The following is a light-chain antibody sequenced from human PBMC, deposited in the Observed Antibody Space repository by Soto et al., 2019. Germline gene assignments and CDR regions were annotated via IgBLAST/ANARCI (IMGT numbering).Light chain of an antibody. J-gene: IGKJ4*01. CDR1: QSIGSW. CDR2: RAS. V-gene: IGKV1-5*03. CDR3: QQYHSYPIT. Sequence: DIQMTQSPSTLSASVGDRVTITCRASQSIGSWLAWYQQKPGKAPKFLIYRASRLESGVPSRFSGSGSGTEFTLTISSLQPDDFATYYCQQYHSYPITFGGGTKVEIK.